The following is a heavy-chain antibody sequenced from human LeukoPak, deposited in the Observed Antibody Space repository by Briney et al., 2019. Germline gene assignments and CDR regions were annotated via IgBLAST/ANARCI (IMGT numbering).Heavy chain of an antibody. Sequence: GGSLRLSCAASGFVFSSFVMSWVCQAPGKGLEWVSAITGGGVSTFYADSVKGRFTISRDNSKNMVYLQMDSLGVDDSAVYYCAKDRAWIQLWYFENWGQGTRVTVSS. J-gene: IGHJ4*02. D-gene: IGHD5-18*01. CDR1: GFVFSSFV. CDR3: AKDRAWIQLWYFEN. CDR2: ITGGGVST. V-gene: IGHV3-23*01.